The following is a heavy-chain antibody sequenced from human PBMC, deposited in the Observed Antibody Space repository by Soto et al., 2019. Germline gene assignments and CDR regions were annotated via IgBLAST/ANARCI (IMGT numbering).Heavy chain of an antibody. V-gene: IGHV3-48*01. CDR2: IAGGGVPT. J-gene: IGHJ4*02. Sequence: EVQLVESGGGLVQPGESLRLSCAASGFMFSGYSMNWVRQTPGKGLEWIAHIAGGGVPTYYAASVKGRFTISRDRGKSSVYLQMNGVTGEDSGVYYCTRASSYAFDYWGQGALVTVSS. CDR1: GFMFSGYS. CDR3: TRASSYAFDY. D-gene: IGHD2-2*01.